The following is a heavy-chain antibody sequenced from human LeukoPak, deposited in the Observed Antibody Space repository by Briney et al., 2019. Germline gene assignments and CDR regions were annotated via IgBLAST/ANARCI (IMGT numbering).Heavy chain of an antibody. CDR3: AKDVVRSSSTFDI. CDR1: GFTFSSYG. J-gene: IGHJ3*02. CDR2: ISYDGSNK. D-gene: IGHD6-6*01. Sequence: PGRSLRLSCAASGFTFSSYGMHWVRQAPGKGLEWVAVISYDGSNKYYADSVKGRFTISRDNSKNTLYLQMNSLRAEDTAVYYCAKDVVRSSSTFDIWGQGTMVTVSS. V-gene: IGHV3-30*18.